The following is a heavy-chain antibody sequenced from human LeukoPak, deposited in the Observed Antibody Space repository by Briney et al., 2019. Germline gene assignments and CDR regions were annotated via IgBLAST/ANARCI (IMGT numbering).Heavy chain of an antibody. CDR1: GGSISSGCYY. CDR2: IYHSGST. D-gene: IGHD4-23*01. J-gene: IGHJ4*02. CDR3: ARATVVTYYFDY. Sequence: SETLSLTCTVSGGSISSGCYYWSWLRQPPGKGLEWIGYIYHSGSTYYNPSLKSRVTISVDRSKSQFSLKLSSVTAADTAVYYCARATVVTYYFDYWGQGTLVTVSS. V-gene: IGHV4-30-2*01.